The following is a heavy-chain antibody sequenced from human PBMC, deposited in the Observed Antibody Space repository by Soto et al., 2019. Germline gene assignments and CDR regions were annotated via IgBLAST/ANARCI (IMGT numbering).Heavy chain of an antibody. J-gene: IGHJ4*02. D-gene: IGHD5-12*01. Sequence: QVQLVQSGAEVKKPGASVKVSCKASGYTFTGYYMHWVRQAPGQGLEWMGWINPNSGGTNYAQKFQGWVTMTRDTSISTAYMELSRLRSDDTAVYYCAREYSGYDLGSYYFDYWGQGTLVTVSS. CDR2: INPNSGGT. CDR1: GYTFTGYY. CDR3: AREYSGYDLGSYYFDY. V-gene: IGHV1-2*04.